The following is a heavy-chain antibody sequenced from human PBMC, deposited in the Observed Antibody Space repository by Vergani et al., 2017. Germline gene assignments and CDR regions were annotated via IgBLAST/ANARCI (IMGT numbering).Heavy chain of an antibody. D-gene: IGHD5-12*01. CDR1: GFTFSSYA. Sequence: EVQLVESGGGLVQPGGSLRLSCSASGFTFSSYAMHWVRPAPGKGLEYVSAISSNGGSTYYADSVKGRFTISRDNSKNTLYLQMSSLRAEDTAVYYCVKDGKVATIPFDYWGQGTLVTVSS. J-gene: IGHJ4*02. V-gene: IGHV3-64D*06. CDR3: VKDGKVATIPFDY. CDR2: ISSNGGST.